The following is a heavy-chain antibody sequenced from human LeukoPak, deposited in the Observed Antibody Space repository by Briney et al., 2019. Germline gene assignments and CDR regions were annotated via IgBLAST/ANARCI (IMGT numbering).Heavy chain of an antibody. V-gene: IGHV5-51*01. CDR1: GYSFSDSW. J-gene: IGHJ4*02. Sequence: GESLKISCQGSGYSFSDSWIAWVRQMPGKGLEWMGIIYPGDSDTRYSPSFQGQVTISADKSISTAYLQWSSLKASDTAMYYCARFGDSSGYYQYYFDYWGQGTLVTVSS. CDR2: IYPGDSDT. D-gene: IGHD3-22*01. CDR3: ARFGDSSGYYQYYFDY.